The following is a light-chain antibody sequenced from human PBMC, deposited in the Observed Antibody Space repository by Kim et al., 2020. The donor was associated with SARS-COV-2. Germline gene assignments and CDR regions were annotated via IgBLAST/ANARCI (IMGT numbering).Light chain of an antibody. CDR1: QSVDIK. CDR2: GAS. Sequence: SPGESAPPSCRASQSVDIKLAWYQQKPGQAPRLLMYGASTRATGTPARFSGSGSGTEFTLTISSLQSEDFAVYYCQEYYNWPPWAFGQGTKVDIK. V-gene: IGKV3-15*01. J-gene: IGKJ1*01. CDR3: QEYYNWPPWA.